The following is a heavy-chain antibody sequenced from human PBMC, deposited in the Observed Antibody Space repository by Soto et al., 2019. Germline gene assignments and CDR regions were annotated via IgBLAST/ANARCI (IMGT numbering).Heavy chain of an antibody. CDR1: GFTFSTYA. CDR3: AKSTATIPIIFAGGLDY. V-gene: IGHV3-23*01. Sequence: PGGSLRLSCAASGFTFSTYAMSWVRQAPGKGLEWVSSIIRPGGDSTYYTDSVKGRFTISRDSSKNTVYLQMNSLRADDTAVYYCAKSTATIPIIFAGGLDYWGQGALVTVSS. J-gene: IGHJ4*02. CDR2: IIRPGGDST. D-gene: IGHD5-12*01.